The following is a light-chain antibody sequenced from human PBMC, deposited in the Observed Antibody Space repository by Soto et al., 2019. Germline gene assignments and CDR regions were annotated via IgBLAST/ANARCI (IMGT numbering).Light chain of an antibody. V-gene: IGLV2-14*03. Sequence: QSVLTQPASVSGSPGQAITISCSGTSSDVGAFNYVSWYQQHPGKAPKLMIYDVSNRPSGVSNRFPGSKSGNTASLTISGLRAEDEADYYCNSYTSNNTYVFGTGTKVTV. CDR2: DVS. CDR3: NSYTSNNTYV. J-gene: IGLJ1*01. CDR1: SSDVGAFNY.